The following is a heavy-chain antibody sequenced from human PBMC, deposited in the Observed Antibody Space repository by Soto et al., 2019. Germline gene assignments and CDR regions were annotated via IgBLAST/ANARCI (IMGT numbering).Heavy chain of an antibody. CDR3: AKRGDDFWSGYYYYFDY. V-gene: IGHV3-23*01. CDR1: GFTFSSYA. CDR2: IGGRGVTT. Sequence: GGSLRLSCAASGFTFSSYAVSWVRQAPGKGLEWVSVIGGRGVTTYYADSVKGRFTISRDNSKNTLYLQMNSLRVEDTAVYYCAKRGDDFWSGYYYYFDYWGRGTLVTVSS. J-gene: IGHJ4*02. D-gene: IGHD3-3*01.